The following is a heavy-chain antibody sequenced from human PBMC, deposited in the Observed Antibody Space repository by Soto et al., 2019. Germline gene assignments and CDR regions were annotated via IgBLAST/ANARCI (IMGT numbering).Heavy chain of an antibody. D-gene: IGHD2-2*01. V-gene: IGHV4-31*03. CDR1: GGSISTGDYY. J-gene: IGHJ4*02. Sequence: QVQLQESGPGLVKPSQTLSLTCTVSGGSISTGDYYWTWMRQHPGKGLEWIGYIYSTGSTYYNPSLESRLTISLDTSRNQFSLKLSSVTAADTAVYYCARSTAAMDYLDYWGQGTLVAVSS. CDR3: ARSTAAMDYLDY. CDR2: IYSTGST.